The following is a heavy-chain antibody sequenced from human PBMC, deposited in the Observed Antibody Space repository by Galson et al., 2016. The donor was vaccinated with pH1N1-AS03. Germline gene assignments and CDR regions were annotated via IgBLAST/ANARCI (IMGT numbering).Heavy chain of an antibody. CDR3: AQSDYGDYVDYFDY. CDR1: GFSLSTSGVG. Sequence: PALVKPTQTLTLTCTFSGFSLSTSGVGVGWIRQPPGKALEWLALIYWDDDKRHSPSLKSRLTITKDTSKNQVVLTMTNMDPADTATYYCAQSDYGDYVDYFDYWGQGTLVTVSS. D-gene: IGHD4-17*01. V-gene: IGHV2-5*02. CDR2: IYWDDDK. J-gene: IGHJ4*02.